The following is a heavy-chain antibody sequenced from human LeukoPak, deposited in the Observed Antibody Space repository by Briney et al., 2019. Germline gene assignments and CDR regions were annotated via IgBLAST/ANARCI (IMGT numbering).Heavy chain of an antibody. V-gene: IGHV3-23*01. D-gene: IGHD3-10*01. CDR1: GFTFSSYA. CDR3: ARTYYYGSGSWNYFDY. J-gene: IGHJ4*02. CDR2: ISGSGGST. Sequence: GGSLRLSCATSGFTFSSYAMSWVRQAPGKGLEWVSAISGSGGSTYYADSVKGRFTISRDNSKTTLYMQMNSVRDEDTAVYYCARTYYYGSGSWNYFDYWGQGNLVTVSS.